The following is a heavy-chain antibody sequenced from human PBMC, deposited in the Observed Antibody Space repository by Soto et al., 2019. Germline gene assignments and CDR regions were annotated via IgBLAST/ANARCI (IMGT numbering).Heavy chain of an antibody. D-gene: IGHD6-19*01. CDR3: ARHGRAVAGMGDY. V-gene: IGHV4-59*08. CDR1: GGSISSYY. Sequence: QVQLQESGPGLVKPSETLSHTCTVSGGSISSYYWSWIRQPPGKGLEWIGYIYYSGSTNYNPSLKSRVTISVDTSKNQFSLKLSSVTAADTAVYYCARHGRAVAGMGDYWGQGTLVTVSS. J-gene: IGHJ4*02. CDR2: IYYSGST.